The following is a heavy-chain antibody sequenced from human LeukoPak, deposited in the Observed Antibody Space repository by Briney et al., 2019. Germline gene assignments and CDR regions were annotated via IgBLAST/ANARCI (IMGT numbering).Heavy chain of an antibody. D-gene: IGHD3-3*01. Sequence: ASVKVSCKASGYTFTDYFMNWVRQAPGQGLEWMGWINPKSGGTVYAQKFQGRVTMTRDTSSSTAYMELSRLRFDDTVVYYCARGPRITIFGVVMANDAFDIXGQGTMVTVSS. CDR1: GYTFTDYF. CDR3: ARGPRITIFGVVMANDAFDI. V-gene: IGHV1-2*02. CDR2: INPKSGGT. J-gene: IGHJ3*02.